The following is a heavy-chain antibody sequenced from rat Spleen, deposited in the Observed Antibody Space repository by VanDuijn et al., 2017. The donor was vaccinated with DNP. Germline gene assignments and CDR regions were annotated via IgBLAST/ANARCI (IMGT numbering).Heavy chain of an antibody. CDR2: ISYDGGST. CDR1: GFTFSDYY. V-gene: IGHV5-22*01. Sequence: EVQLVESGGGLVQPGRSLKLSCAASGFTFSDYYMAWVRQAPTKGLEWVAYISYDGGSTKYGDSVKGRFTISRDNAKSTLYLQMNSLRSEDTATYYCARRHYGSPFDYWGQGVMVTVSS. CDR3: ARRHYGSPFDY. J-gene: IGHJ2*01. D-gene: IGHD1-11*01.